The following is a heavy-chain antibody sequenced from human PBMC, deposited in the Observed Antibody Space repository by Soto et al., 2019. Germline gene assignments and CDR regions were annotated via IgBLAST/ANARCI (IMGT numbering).Heavy chain of an antibody. CDR1: GGTFSSYA. V-gene: IGHV1-69*13. D-gene: IGHD5-12*01. CDR3: ASPNSGYVFTPPETYGVDV. CDR2: IIPIFGTA. Sequence: GASVKVSCKASGGTFSSYAISWVRQAPGQGLEWMGGIIPIFGTANYAQKFQGRVTITADESTSTAYMELSSLRSEDTAVYYCASPNSGYVFTPPETYGVDVWGQGTTVTVSS. J-gene: IGHJ6*02.